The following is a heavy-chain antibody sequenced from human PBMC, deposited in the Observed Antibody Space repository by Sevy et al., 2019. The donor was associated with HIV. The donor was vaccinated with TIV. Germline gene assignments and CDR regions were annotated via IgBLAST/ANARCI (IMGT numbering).Heavy chain of an antibody. Sequence: ASAKVSCKASGYTFTSYGISWVRQAPGQGLEWMGWISAYNGNTNYAQKLQGRVTMTTETSTSTAYMELRSLRSDDTAVYYCARDLGGYGGNSIDYWGQGTLVTVSS. J-gene: IGHJ4*02. CDR3: ARDLGGYGGNSIDY. CDR2: ISAYNGNT. D-gene: IGHD2-21*02. V-gene: IGHV1-18*01. CDR1: GYTFTSYG.